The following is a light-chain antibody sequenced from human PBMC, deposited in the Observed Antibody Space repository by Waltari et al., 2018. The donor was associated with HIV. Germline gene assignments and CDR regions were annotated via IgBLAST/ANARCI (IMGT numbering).Light chain of an antibody. Sequence: SVLTQPASVSGSPGPSITISCFRSSSDVSAYAPVSWYQHHPGKAPKLLIYDVTHRPSGISARFSGSKSGNTASLTISGLQADDEADYYCGSYTATSTLGVFGGGTKLTVL. CDR2: DVT. V-gene: IGLV2-14*03. CDR1: SSDVSAYAP. CDR3: GSYTATSTLGV. J-gene: IGLJ2*01.